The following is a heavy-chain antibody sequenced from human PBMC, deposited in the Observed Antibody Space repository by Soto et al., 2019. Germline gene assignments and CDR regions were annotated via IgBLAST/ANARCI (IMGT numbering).Heavy chain of an antibody. J-gene: IGHJ4*02. CDR2: IYYSGST. V-gene: IGHV4-31*03. CDR3: AGDSSSGFDY. Sequence: SETLSLTCTVSGGSISSGGYYWSWIRQHPGKGLEWIGYIYYSGSTYYNPSLKSRVTISVDTSKNQFSLKLSSVTAADTAVYYCAGDSSSGFDYWGQGTLVTVSS. D-gene: IGHD6-13*01. CDR1: GGSISSGGYY.